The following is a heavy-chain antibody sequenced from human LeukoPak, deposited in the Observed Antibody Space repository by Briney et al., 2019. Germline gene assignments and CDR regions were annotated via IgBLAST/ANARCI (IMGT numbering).Heavy chain of an antibody. CDR2: ISGDGGST. D-gene: IGHD3-16*01. CDR1: GFTFDDYA. CDR3: AKDIHYDYVWGSLDY. Sequence: AGSLRLSCAASGFTFDDYAMHWVRQAPGKGLEWVSLISGDGGSTYYADSVKGRFTISRDNSKNSLYLQMNSLRTEDTALYYCAKDIHYDYVWGSLDYWGQGTLVTVSS. J-gene: IGHJ4*02. V-gene: IGHV3-43*02.